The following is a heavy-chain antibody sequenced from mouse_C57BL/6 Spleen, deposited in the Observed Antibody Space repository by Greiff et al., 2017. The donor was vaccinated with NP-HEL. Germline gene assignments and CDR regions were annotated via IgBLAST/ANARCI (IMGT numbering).Heavy chain of an antibody. Sequence: VQLQQSGPELVKPGASVKISCKASGYSFTDYNMNWVKQSHGKSLEWIGVINPNYGTTSYNQKFKGKAKLTAVTSASTAYMELSSLTNEDSAVYYCTNGFAYWGQGTLVTVSA. J-gene: IGHJ3*01. D-gene: IGHD1-1*02. V-gene: IGHV1-39*01. CDR3: TNGFAY. CDR1: GYSFTDYN. CDR2: INPNYGTT.